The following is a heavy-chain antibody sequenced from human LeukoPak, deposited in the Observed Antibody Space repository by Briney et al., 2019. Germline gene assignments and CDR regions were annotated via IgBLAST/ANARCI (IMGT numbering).Heavy chain of an antibody. Sequence: PGGSLRLSCAASGFTFSSYAMHWVRQAPGKGLEYVSAISSNGDSTYYANSVKGRFTISRDNSKNTLYLQMGSLRAEDMAVYYCARAKYYDSSGYYQGFFDYWGQGTLVTVSS. V-gene: IGHV3-64*01. CDR1: GFTFSSYA. CDR2: ISSNGDST. J-gene: IGHJ4*02. D-gene: IGHD3-22*01. CDR3: ARAKYYDSSGYYQGFFDY.